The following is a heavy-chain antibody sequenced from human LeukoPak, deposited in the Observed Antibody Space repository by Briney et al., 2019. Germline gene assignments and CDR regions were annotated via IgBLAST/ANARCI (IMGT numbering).Heavy chain of an antibody. J-gene: IGHJ4*02. V-gene: IGHV1-2*02. CDR1: AYTFTGYR. Sequence: GASVTVSCKASAYTFTGYRIHWVRQAPGQGLEWMGWIIPDSGDTNYAREFQGRVTMTRDTSISTAYMELSRLRSDDTAVYYCARVGYYDFWSGYYVYWGQGTLVTVSS. D-gene: IGHD3-3*01. CDR3: ARVGYYDFWSGYYVY. CDR2: IIPDSGDT.